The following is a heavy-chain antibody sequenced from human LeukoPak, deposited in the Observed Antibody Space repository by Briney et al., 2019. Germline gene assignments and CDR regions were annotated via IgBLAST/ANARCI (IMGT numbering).Heavy chain of an antibody. D-gene: IGHD3-16*01. J-gene: IGHJ3*02. CDR3: ARGGEATGAFDI. Sequence: SETLSLTCAVYGGCFSGYYWSWIRQPPGKGLEWIGEINHSGSTNYNPSLKSRVTISVDTSKNQFSLKLSSVTAADTAVYYCARGGEATGAFDIWGQGTMVTVSS. CDR1: GGCFSGYY. V-gene: IGHV4-34*01. CDR2: INHSGST.